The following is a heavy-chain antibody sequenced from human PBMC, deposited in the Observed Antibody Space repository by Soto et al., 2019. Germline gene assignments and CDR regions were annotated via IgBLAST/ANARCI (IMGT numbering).Heavy chain of an antibody. CDR1: GGSFSGYY. D-gene: IGHD6-13*01. Sequence: SETLSLTCAVYGGSFSGYYWSWIRQPPGKGLEWIGEINHSGSTNYNPSLKSRVTISVDTSKNQFSLKLSSVTAADTAVYYCARSSEESAAAGMGNDYWGQGTLVTVSS. J-gene: IGHJ4*02. CDR2: INHSGST. CDR3: ARSSEESAAAGMGNDY. V-gene: IGHV4-34*01.